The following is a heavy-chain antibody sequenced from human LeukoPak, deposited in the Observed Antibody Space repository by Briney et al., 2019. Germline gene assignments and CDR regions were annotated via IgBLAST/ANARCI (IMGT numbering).Heavy chain of an antibody. CDR3: ARDRLANEGLQLYDF. D-gene: IGHD5-24*01. CDR1: GFPFVTYW. CDR2: LNTDGSSP. Sequence: GGSLRLSCAASGFPFVTYWMHWVRQAPGKGLVWVSHLNTDGSSPTYGDSAKGRFTVSRDNAKNTLFLQLNSLRVEDTAVYYCARDRLANEGLQLYDFWGQGTLVTVSS. V-gene: IGHV3-74*01. J-gene: IGHJ4*02.